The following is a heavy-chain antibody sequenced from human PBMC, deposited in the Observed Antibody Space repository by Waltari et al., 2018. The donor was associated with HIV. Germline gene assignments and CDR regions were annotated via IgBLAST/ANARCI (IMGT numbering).Heavy chain of an antibody. CDR2: INSDGSST. D-gene: IGHD3-10*01. CDR3: SREGFGGSGSYYPATWFDP. V-gene: IGHV3-74*01. J-gene: IGHJ5*02. CDR1: GFTFSSYW. Sequence: EVQLVESGGGLVQPGGSLRVSCAASGFTFSSYWMHWVRQVPGKGLVWVSGINSDGSSTSYADSVKGRFTISRDNAKNTLYLQMNSLTDEDTAVYYCSREGFGGSGSYYPATWFDPWGQGTLVTVSS.